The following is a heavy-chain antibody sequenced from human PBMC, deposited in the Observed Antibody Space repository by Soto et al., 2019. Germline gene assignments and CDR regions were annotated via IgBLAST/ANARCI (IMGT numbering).Heavy chain of an antibody. CDR2: TWYDGTKK. CDR1: GFTFSSYG. Sequence: HVQLVESGGGVVQPGRSLRLSCAASGFTFSSYGMHWVRQAPGKGLEWVALTWYDGTKKYYADSVKGRFTISRDNSKNTLYLQMNSLRAEDTAVYYCARYCSGGSCYPYYYGMDFWGQGTTVTVSS. CDR3: ARYCSGGSCYPYYYGMDF. V-gene: IGHV3-33*01. J-gene: IGHJ6*02. D-gene: IGHD2-15*01.